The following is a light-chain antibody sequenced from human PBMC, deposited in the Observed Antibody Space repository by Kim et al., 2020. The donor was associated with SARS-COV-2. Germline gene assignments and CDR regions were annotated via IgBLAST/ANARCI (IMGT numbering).Light chain of an antibody. CDR2: GKN. Sequence: ALGQTVRITCQGASLRNYYATWYKQKPGQAPLLVIYGKNNRPSGIPDRFSGSSSGSTASLTITGAQAEDEADYYCNSRDNSHYHVLFGGGTQLTVL. CDR1: SLRNYY. CDR3: NSRDNSHYHVL. J-gene: IGLJ2*01. V-gene: IGLV3-19*01.